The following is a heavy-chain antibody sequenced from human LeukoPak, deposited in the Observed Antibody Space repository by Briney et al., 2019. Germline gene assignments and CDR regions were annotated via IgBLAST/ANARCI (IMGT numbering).Heavy chain of an antibody. CDR3: ARALYCSSTSCQQYYFDY. J-gene: IGHJ4*02. D-gene: IGHD2-2*01. Sequence: SETLSLTCTVSGGSISSSSCYWGWVRQPPGKGLEWIGSIYYSGSTYYNPSLKSRVTISVDTSKNQFSLKLSSVTAADTAVYYCARALYCSSTSCQQYYFDYWGQGTLVTVSS. CDR1: GGSISSSSCY. CDR2: IYYSGST. V-gene: IGHV4-39*01.